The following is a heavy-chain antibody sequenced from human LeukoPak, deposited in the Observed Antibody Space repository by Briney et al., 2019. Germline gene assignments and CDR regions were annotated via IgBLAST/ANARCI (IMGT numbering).Heavy chain of an antibody. V-gene: IGHV1-18*04. CDR2: INAGNGNT. CDR1: GYTFTSYG. J-gene: IGHJ4*02. CDR3: ARDSNGDYFDY. D-gene: IGHD4-17*01. Sequence: ASVKVSCKASGYTFTSYGISWVRQAPGQGLEWMGWINAGNGNTKYSQKFQGRVTITRDTSASTAYMELSSLRSEDTAVYYCARDSNGDYFDYWGQGTLVTVSS.